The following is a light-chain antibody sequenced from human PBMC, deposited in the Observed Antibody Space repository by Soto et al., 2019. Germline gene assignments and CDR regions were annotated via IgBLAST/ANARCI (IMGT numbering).Light chain of an antibody. V-gene: IGLV2-14*01. J-gene: IGLJ1*01. Sequence: QSVLTQPASVSGSPGQSITISCTGTSSDVGGYNYVSWYQQHPGKAPKLMMYEVSNRPSGVSNRFSGSKSGNTDSLTISGLQAEDEADSYCSSYTSSSTLYVFGTGTKVTVL. CDR1: SSDVGGYNY. CDR2: EVS. CDR3: SSYTSSSTLYV.